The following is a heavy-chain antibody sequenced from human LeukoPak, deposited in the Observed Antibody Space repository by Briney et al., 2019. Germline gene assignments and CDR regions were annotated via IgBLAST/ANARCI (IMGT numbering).Heavy chain of an antibody. CDR3: AKDQQVGAAAYYFDS. D-gene: IGHD2-2*01. V-gene: IGHV3-30*18. CDR1: GFTFSRYG. J-gene: IGHJ4*02. Sequence: PGRSLRLSCAASGFTFSRYGLHWVRQAPGKGLEWVTVIANDGEDKKYADSVKGRFTISRDNSKSTLYLQMNSLRAEDTGVYYCAKDQQVGAAAYYFDSWGQGTLVTVSS. CDR2: IANDGEDK.